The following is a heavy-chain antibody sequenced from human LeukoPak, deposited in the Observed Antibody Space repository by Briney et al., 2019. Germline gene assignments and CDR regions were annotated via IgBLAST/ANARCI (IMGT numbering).Heavy chain of an antibody. CDR2: ISYDGSNK. V-gene: IGHV3-30*04. J-gene: IGHJ4*02. CDR1: GFTFSSYA. CDR3: ARDQAGIDY. Sequence: GGSLRLSCAASGFTFSSYAMHWVRQAPGKGLEWVAVISYDGSNKYYAGTVKGRFTISRDDSKNTLYLQMNSLRAEDTAVYYCARDQAGIDYWGQGTLVTVPS.